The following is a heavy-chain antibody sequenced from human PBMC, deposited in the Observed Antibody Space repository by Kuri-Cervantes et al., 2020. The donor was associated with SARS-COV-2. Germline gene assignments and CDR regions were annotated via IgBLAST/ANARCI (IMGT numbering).Heavy chain of an antibody. CDR1: GFTFSSYA. D-gene: IGHD4-17*01. V-gene: IGHV3-64D*08. J-gene: IGHJ4*02. CDR3: VKDAGYGDLAFGY. Sequence: GESLKISCSASGFTFSSYAMHWVRQAPGKGLEYVSAISSNGGSTYYADSAKGRFTISRDNSKNTLYLQMSSLRAEDTAVYYCVKDAGYGDLAFGYWGQGTLVTVSS. CDR2: ISSNGGST.